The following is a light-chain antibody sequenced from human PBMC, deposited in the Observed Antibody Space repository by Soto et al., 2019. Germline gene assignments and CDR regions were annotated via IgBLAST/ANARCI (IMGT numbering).Light chain of an antibody. J-gene: IGKJ4*01. CDR2: DAP. V-gene: IGKV3-11*01. Sequence: IVLTQSPATLSLSPGERASLSCRASQTVGITLAWYQQRPGQAPRLLIYDAPSRAAGIPARFSGGGSGTDFTLTISGLEPDDFAVYYCQQRFAWPLTFGGGTKV. CDR3: QQRFAWPLT. CDR1: QTVGIT.